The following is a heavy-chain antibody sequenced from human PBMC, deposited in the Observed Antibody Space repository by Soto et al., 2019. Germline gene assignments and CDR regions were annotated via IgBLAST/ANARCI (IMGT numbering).Heavy chain of an antibody. CDR2: ISAYNGNT. V-gene: IGHV1-18*01. J-gene: IGHJ4*02. Sequence: GASVKVSCKASGFTFTRFGISWVRQAPGQGLEWMGWISAYNGNTHYAQKFQGRVTMTTDTSTTTAYMELRSLRSNDTAVYYCAREGFRHFDWSDWGQGTLVTVSS. D-gene: IGHD3-9*01. CDR1: GFTFTRFG. CDR3: AREGFRHFDWSD.